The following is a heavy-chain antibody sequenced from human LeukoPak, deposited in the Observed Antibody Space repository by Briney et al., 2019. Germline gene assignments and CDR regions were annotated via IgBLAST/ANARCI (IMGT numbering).Heavy chain of an antibody. CDR2: ISGSGAST. D-gene: IGHD1-26*01. V-gene: IGHV3-23*01. J-gene: IGHJ4*02. CDR3: AKDVGKWESLHFFDY. Sequence: PGGSLGLSCAASGFTFSSSAMSWVRQAPGRGLEWISGISGSGASTYYADSVKGRFTISRDDSRNTLYLQMNSLRGDDTAVYYCAKDVGKWESLHFFDYWGQGTLVTVSS. CDR1: GFTFSSSA.